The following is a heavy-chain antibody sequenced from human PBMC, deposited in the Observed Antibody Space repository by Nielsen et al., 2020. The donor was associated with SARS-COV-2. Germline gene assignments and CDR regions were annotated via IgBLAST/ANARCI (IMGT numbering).Heavy chain of an antibody. CDR2: IKQDGSEK. D-gene: IGHD4-17*01. CDR1: GFTVSRNY. V-gene: IGHV3-7*03. Sequence: GESLKISCAASGFTVSRNYMSWVRQAPGKGLEWVANIKQDGSEKYYVDSVKGRFTISRDNAKNSLYLQMNSLRAEDTALYHCARDLGDYGDYAGPDYWGQGTLVTVSS. J-gene: IGHJ4*02. CDR3: ARDLGDYGDYAGPDY.